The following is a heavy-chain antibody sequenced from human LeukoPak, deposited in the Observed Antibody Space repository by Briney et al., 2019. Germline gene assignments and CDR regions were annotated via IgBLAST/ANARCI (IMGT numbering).Heavy chain of an antibody. CDR2: ISGTGGST. Sequence: GGSLRLSCAASGFTFSSYWMSWVRQAPGKGLEWVSAISGTGGSTYYADSVKGRFTISRDRSKNTLYLQMNSLRAEDTAVYFCAKGSLFDFWSGYFFDYWGQGTLVTVSS. J-gene: IGHJ4*02. D-gene: IGHD3-3*01. CDR3: AKGSLFDFWSGYFFDY. V-gene: IGHV3-23*01. CDR1: GFTFSSYW.